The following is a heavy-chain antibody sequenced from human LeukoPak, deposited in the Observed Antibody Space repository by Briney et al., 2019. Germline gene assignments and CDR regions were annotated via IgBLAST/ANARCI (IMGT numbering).Heavy chain of an antibody. CDR1: GGSINGYY. V-gene: IGHV4-59*01. J-gene: IGHJ3*02. D-gene: IGHD4-17*01. Sequence: SETLSLTCTVSGGSINGYYWSWIRQPPGKGLEWIGYIYYSGSTSYNTSLKSRVTTSVDTSKNQFSLKLSSVTAADTAVYYCARDSRDYGERAFDIWGQGTVVTVSS. CDR2: IYYSGST. CDR3: ARDSRDYGERAFDI.